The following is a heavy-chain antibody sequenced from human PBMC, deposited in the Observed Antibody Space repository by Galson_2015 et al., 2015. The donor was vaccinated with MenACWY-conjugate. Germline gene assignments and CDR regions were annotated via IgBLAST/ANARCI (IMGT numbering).Heavy chain of an antibody. J-gene: IGHJ3*02. Sequence: SLRLSCAASGFTFSSYGMHWVRQAPGKGLEWVAVISYDGSNKYYADSVKGRFTISRDNSKNTLYLQMNSLRAEDTAVYYCAKDHFQGDYPDALGILGQGPMVAVSS. V-gene: IGHV3-30*18. D-gene: IGHD3-3*02. CDR3: AKDHFQGDYPDALGI. CDR1: GFTFSSYG. CDR2: ISYDGSNK.